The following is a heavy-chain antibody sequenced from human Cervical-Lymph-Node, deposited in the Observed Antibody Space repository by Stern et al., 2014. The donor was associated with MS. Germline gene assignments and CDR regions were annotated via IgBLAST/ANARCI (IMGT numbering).Heavy chain of an antibody. CDR3: AREALAAGGLDY. V-gene: IGHV4-59*01. J-gene: IGHJ4*02. CDR1: GGSISSYY. CDR2: IYYSGST. D-gene: IGHD6-13*01. Sequence: QLKLQESGPGLVKPSETLSLTCTVSGGSISSYYWSWIRQPTGKGLEWIGYIYYSGSTNYNPSLKSRVTISVDTSKNQFSLKLSSVTAADTAVYYCAREALAAGGLDYWGQGTLVTVSS.